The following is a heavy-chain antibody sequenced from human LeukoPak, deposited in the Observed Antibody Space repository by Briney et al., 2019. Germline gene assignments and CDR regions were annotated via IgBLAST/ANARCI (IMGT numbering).Heavy chain of an antibody. D-gene: IGHD2-2*01. J-gene: IGHJ3*02. CDR1: GFTFSSYD. CDR3: ARVGCSSTSCYVESEVHDAFDI. V-gene: IGHV3-48*03. CDR2: ITSSGNTI. Sequence: PGGSLRLSCAASGFTFSSYDMNWVRQAPGKGLEWISYITSSGNTIYYADSVKGRFTISRDNAKSSLYLQMNSLRAEDTAVYYCARVGCSSTSCYVESEVHDAFDIWGQGTMVAVSS.